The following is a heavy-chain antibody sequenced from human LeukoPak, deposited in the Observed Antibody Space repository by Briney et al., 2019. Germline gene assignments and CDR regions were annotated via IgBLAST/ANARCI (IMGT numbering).Heavy chain of an antibody. V-gene: IGHV3-30-3*01. CDR3: VRDWERRGYSYGPA. J-gene: IGHJ4*02. D-gene: IGHD5-18*01. CDR1: GFTFSSYA. CDR2: ISYDGSNK. Sequence: GGSLRLSCAASGFTFSSYAMHWVRQAPGKGLEWVAVISYDGSNKYYADSVRGRFTISRDNSKNTLYLQMNSLRAEDTAVYYCVRDWERRGYSYGPAWGQPTLLTVTS.